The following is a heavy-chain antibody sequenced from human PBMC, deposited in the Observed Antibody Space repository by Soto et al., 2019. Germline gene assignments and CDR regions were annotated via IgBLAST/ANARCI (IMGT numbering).Heavy chain of an antibody. J-gene: IGHJ4*02. Sequence: QVQLVQSGAEVKKPGASVKVSCKVSGYTLTELSMHWVRQAPGKGLEWMGGFDPEDGETIYAQKLQGRGTMDEDTSTETAYMELSSLRSEDTAVYYCATLGGSSSWYLSDYWGQGSLVTVSS. D-gene: IGHD6-13*01. CDR3: ATLGGSSSWYLSDY. V-gene: IGHV1-24*01. CDR2: FDPEDGET. CDR1: GYTLTELS.